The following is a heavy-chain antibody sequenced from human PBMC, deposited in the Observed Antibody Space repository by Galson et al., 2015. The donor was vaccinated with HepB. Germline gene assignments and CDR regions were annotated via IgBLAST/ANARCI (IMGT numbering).Heavy chain of an antibody. CDR2: ISISGSNI. Sequence: SLRLSCAASGFTFSSYSMNWVRQAPGKGLEWVSYISISGSNIKYADSVKGRFTISRDNAKNSLYLQINRLNDEDTAVYYCARAPGGAAFDSWGQGTLVTVSS. J-gene: IGHJ4*02. CDR3: ARAPGGAAFDS. CDR1: GFTFSSYS. D-gene: IGHD2-8*02. V-gene: IGHV3-48*02.